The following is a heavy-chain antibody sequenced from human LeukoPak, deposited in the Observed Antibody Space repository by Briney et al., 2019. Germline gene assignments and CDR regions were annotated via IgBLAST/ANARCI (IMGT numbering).Heavy chain of an antibody. V-gene: IGHV3-7*03. D-gene: IGHD1-26*01. CDR3: ARDRPYSGSHGGDY. CDR1: GFTFSSYW. Sequence: PGGSLRLSCAASGFTFSSYWMSWVRQAPGKGLEWVANIKQDGSEKYYVDSVKGRFTISRDNAKNSLYLQMNSLRAEDTAVYYCARDRPYSGSHGGDYWGQGTLVTVSS. J-gene: IGHJ4*02. CDR2: IKQDGSEK.